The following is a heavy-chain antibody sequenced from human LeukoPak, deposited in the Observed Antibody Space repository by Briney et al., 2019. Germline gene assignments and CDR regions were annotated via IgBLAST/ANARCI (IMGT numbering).Heavy chain of an antibody. Sequence: PSQTLSLTCTVSGGSISSGSYYWSWIRQPAGKGLEWIGRIYTSGSTNYNPSLKSRVTISVDTSKNQFSLKLSSVTAADTAVYYCARSYSSSRYYFDYWGQGTLVTVSS. CDR3: ARSYSSSRYYFDY. D-gene: IGHD6-13*01. V-gene: IGHV4-61*02. CDR2: IYTSGST. J-gene: IGHJ4*02. CDR1: GGSISSGSYY.